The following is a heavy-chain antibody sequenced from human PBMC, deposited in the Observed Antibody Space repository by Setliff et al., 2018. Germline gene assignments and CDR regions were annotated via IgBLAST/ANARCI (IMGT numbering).Heavy chain of an antibody. J-gene: IGHJ6*02. V-gene: IGHV5-51*01. D-gene: IGHD5-18*01. CDR1: GFSFTTYW. CDR3: ARVTPDYYYYYGMDV. CDR2: IYPGDSDT. Sequence: PGESLKISCKGSGFSFTTYWIGWVRQMPGKGLELMGIIYPGDSDTRYSPAFQGQVTISADRSISTAYLQWSSLKASDTAMYYCARVTPDYYYYYGMDVWGQGITVTVSS.